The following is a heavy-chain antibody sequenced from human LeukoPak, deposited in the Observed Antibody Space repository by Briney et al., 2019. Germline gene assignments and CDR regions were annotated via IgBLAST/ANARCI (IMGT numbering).Heavy chain of an antibody. J-gene: IGHJ3*02. V-gene: IGHV3-74*01. CDR2: LNSDGSGT. D-gene: IGHD3-10*01. CDR1: GFTFSRYK. CDR3: ARAKYYYGSVSYYDAFDI. Sequence: GGSLRLSCVASGFTFSRYKMHWVRQGPGKGLMWVSRLNSDGSGTTYADSVKGRFTISRDNAKNTLYLQMNSLRAEDTAVYYCARAKYYYGSVSYYDAFDIWGQGTMVTVSS.